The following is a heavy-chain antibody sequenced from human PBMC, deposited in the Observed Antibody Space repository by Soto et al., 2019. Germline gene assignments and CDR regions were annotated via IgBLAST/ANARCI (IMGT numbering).Heavy chain of an antibody. CDR2: ISAYNGNT. D-gene: IGHD6-13*01. CDR1: GYIFTSYG. Sequence: QVQLVQSGAEVKKPGASVKVSCKASGYIFTSYGISWVRQAPGQGLEWMGWISAYNGNTNYAQKLQGRVTMTTDTSTSTAYMELRSLRSDDTAVYYCARDLGYSSSWYLTGYYYGMDVWGQGTTVTVSS. V-gene: IGHV1-18*01. CDR3: ARDLGYSSSWYLTGYYYGMDV. J-gene: IGHJ6*02.